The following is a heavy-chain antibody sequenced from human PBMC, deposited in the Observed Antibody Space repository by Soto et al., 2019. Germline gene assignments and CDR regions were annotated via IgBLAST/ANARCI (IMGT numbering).Heavy chain of an antibody. CDR3: AVAAVREILTEQSSGMAV. J-gene: IGHJ6*02. D-gene: IGHD3-10*01. CDR1: GGTLSDYA. V-gene: IGHV1-69*13. Sequence: SVKVSCKASGGTLSDYAVSWVRQARGQGLEWMGGIMPTVDSANYAQKFQGRLTITADESTSTANMELSSLRSDDTAIYYCAVAAVREILTEQSSGMAVWGQGTTVTVSS. CDR2: IMPTVDSA.